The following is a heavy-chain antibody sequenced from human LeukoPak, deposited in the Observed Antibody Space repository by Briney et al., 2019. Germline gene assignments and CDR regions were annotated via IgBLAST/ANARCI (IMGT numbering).Heavy chain of an antibody. D-gene: IGHD3-22*01. Sequence: PSQTLSLTCTVSGGSISSGDYYWSWIRQPPGKGLEWIGYIYYSGSTYYNPSLKSRVTISVDTSKNQFSLKLSSVTAADTAVYYCATTRGGYYHDSSGYGRYGWFDPWGQGTLVTVSS. V-gene: IGHV4-30-4*08. CDR2: IYYSGST. CDR3: ATTRGGYYHDSSGYGRYGWFDP. J-gene: IGHJ5*02. CDR1: GGSISSGDYY.